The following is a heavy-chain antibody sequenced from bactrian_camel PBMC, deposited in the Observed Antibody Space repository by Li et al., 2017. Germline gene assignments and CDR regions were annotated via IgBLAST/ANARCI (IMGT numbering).Heavy chain of an antibody. CDR2: VTSSTTPYT. Sequence: DVQLVESGGGLVQPGGSLRLSCAASGFTFSGYDMIWVRQASGEGLEWVSRVTSSTTPYTYYADSVKGRFTISRDNAKNTLFLQLNSLKIEDTAMYYCTKGPYGGSWVPYEYNNWGQGTQVTVS. CDR3: TKGPYGGSWVPYEYNN. D-gene: IGHD6*01. CDR1: GFTFSGYD. J-gene: IGHJ4*01. V-gene: IGHV3S40*01.